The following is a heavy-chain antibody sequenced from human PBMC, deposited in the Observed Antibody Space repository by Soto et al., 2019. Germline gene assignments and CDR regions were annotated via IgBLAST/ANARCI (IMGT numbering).Heavy chain of an antibody. CDR1: GFDFRSYE. CDR2: VRANDESI. V-gene: IGHV3-48*03. CDR3: ARETLRDAIDI. Sequence: PXESLRLSCVASGFDFRSYEMNWVRQAPGKGLEWVSNVRANDESIYYADSVKGRVSVSRDNAKNSLFLEMNSLRVDDTAVYYCARETLRDAIDIWGQGTMVTVSS. J-gene: IGHJ3*02.